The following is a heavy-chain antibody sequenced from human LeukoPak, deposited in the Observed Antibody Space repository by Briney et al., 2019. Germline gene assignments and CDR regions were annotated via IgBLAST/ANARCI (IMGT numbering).Heavy chain of an antibody. J-gene: IGHJ4*02. CDR1: GGSISSYY. Sequence: SETLSLTCTVSGGSISSYYWSWIRQPPGEGLEWIGYIYYSGSTNYNPSLKSRVTISVDTSKNQFSLKLSSVTAADTAVYYCARHGGGETAAGTIDYWGQGTLVTVSS. D-gene: IGHD6-13*01. V-gene: IGHV4-59*08. CDR3: ARHGGGETAAGTIDY. CDR2: IYYSGST.